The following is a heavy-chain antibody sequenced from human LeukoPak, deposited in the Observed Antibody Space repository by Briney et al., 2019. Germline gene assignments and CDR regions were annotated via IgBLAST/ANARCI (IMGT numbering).Heavy chain of an antibody. CDR3: ARHSAYNCGFDP. CDR2: MYNSGST. J-gene: IGHJ5*02. V-gene: IGHV4-39*01. Sequence: SETLSLTCTVSGASISSCGYYWDWIRQPPGAGLEWIGNMYNSGSTHYNPSLKSRVTISVDTSNNQFSLKLTSVTAADTAIYYCARHSAYNCGFDPWGQGTPVTVSS. CDR1: GASISSCGYY. D-gene: IGHD1-20*01.